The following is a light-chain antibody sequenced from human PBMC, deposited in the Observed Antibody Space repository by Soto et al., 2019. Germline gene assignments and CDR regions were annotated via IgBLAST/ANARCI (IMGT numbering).Light chain of an antibody. Sequence: EIVLTHSPVTLSLSPGEVATLSCRASQTVSKNYLAWYHQKPGQAPRLLIYAASTRATGIPDRFSGSGSGTDFTLTISRLEPEDFAVFYCQQYAVSPITFGHGTRLEIK. CDR3: QQYAVSPIT. J-gene: IGKJ5*01. V-gene: IGKV3-20*01. CDR2: AAS. CDR1: QTVSKNY.